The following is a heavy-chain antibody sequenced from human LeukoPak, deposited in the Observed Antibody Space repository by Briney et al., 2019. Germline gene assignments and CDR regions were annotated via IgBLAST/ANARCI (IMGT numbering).Heavy chain of an antibody. J-gene: IGHJ4*02. Sequence: GGSLRLSCVASGLTFSSYWMHWVRQDPRKGLVWVSRINGDGRNINYADSVKGRFTISRGNSKNTLYLQMSSLRADDTAVYYCSKRGQSEDYGKPGWGQGTLVTVSS. CDR2: INGDGRNI. D-gene: IGHD4-17*01. V-gene: IGHV3-74*01. CDR1: GLTFSSYW. CDR3: SKRGQSEDYGKPG.